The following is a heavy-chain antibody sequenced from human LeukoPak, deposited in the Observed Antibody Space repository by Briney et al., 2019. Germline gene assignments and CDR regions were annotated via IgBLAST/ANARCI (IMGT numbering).Heavy chain of an antibody. CDR3: AIGTNFDY. CDR2: VDPEDGET. CDR1: GYTFTDYY. Sequence: ASVKVSCKVSGYTFTDYYMHGVQQAPGKGLEWMGLVDPEDGETIYAEKFQGRVTITADTSTDTAYMELSSLRSEDTAVYYCAIGTNFDYWGQGTLVTVSS. V-gene: IGHV1-69-2*01. J-gene: IGHJ4*02.